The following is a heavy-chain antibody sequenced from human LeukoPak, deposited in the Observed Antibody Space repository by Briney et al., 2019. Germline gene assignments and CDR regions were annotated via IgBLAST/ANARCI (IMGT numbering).Heavy chain of an antibody. V-gene: IGHV4-31*03. CDR2: IYYSGST. J-gene: IGHJ5*02. CDR3: ARGVRRTTMIRGGHPYSWFDP. D-gene: IGHD3-10*01. Sequence: SETLSLTCTVSGGSISSGGYYWSWIRQHPGKGLEWIGYIYYSGSTYYNPSLKSRVTISVDTSKNQFSLKLGSVTAADTAVYYCARGVRRTTMIRGGHPYSWFDPWGQGTLVTVSS. CDR1: GGSISSGGYY.